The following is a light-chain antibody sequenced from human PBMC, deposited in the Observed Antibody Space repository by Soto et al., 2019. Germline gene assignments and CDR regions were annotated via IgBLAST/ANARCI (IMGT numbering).Light chain of an antibody. CDR1: QTINSN. CDR2: RAS. CDR3: QQYHKWPIT. J-gene: IGKJ5*01. Sequence: IVMTQSPATLSVSPGEGATLSCRASQTINSNLAWYRHRPGQAPRLLIYRASTRAAGLPDRFSGSGSGTEFTLTISSLQSEDFAVYYCQQYHKWPITFGQGTRLEIX. V-gene: IGKV3-15*01.